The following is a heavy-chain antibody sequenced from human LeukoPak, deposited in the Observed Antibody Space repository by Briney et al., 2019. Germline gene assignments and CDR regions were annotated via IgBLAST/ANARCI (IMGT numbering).Heavy chain of an antibody. CDR2: IYYSGNT. Sequence: SQTLSLTCTVSGGSISSDGYYRSWIRQLPGKGLEWIGYIYYSGNTYYNPSLESRVTISVDTSKNQFSLKLSSVTAADTAVYYCARARWLAVLYFDYWGQGTLVTVSS. J-gene: IGHJ4*02. V-gene: IGHV4-31*03. CDR1: GGSISSDGYY. CDR3: ARARWLAVLYFDY. D-gene: IGHD5-24*01.